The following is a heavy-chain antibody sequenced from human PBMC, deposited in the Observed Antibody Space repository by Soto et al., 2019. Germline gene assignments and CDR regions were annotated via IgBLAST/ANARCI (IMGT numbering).Heavy chain of an antibody. V-gene: IGHV3-66*01. CDR3: ERTNRGSCADFDF. CDR2: LYSGGST. CDR1: GITVNTNY. Sequence: EVQLVESGGGLVQPGGSLRLSCEVSGITVNTNYMSWVRQAPGKGLEWVSVLYSGGSTYYADSVKGRFTISRDNSKNTLYLKMNSLRPEVTAVYFCERTNRGSCADFDFWGQGTLLTVSS. J-gene: IGHJ4*02.